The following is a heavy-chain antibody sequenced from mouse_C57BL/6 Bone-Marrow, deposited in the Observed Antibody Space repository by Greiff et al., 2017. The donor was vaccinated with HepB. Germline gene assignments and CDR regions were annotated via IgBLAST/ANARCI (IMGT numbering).Heavy chain of an antibody. CDR2: IYPRSGNT. J-gene: IGHJ4*01. Sequence: VQGVESGAELARPGASVKLSCKASGYTFTSYGISWVKQRTGQGLEWIGEIYPRSGNTYYNEKFKGKATLTADKSSSTAYMELRSLTSEDSAVYFCASQLRFYAMDYWGQGTSVTVSS. D-gene: IGHD1-1*01. CDR1: GYTFTSYG. CDR3: ASQLRFYAMDY. V-gene: IGHV1-81*01.